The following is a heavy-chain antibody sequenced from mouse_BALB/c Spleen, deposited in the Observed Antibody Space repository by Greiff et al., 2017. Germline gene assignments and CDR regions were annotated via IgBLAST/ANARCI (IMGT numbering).Heavy chain of an antibody. CDR2: ISSGSSTI. J-gene: IGHJ4*01. CDR3: AKGSVVADYYAMDY. V-gene: IGHV5-17*02. CDR1: GFTFSSFG. D-gene: IGHD1-1*01. Sequence: EVQRVESGGGLVQPGGSRKLSCAASGFTFSSFGMHWVRQAPEKGLEWVAYISSGSSTIYYADTVKGRFTISRDNPKNTLFLQMTSLRSEDTAMYYCAKGSVVADYYAMDYWGQGTSVTVSS.